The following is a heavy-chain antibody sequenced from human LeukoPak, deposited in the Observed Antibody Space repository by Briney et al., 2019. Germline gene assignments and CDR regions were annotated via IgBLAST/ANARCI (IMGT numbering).Heavy chain of an antibody. J-gene: IGHJ4*02. CDR2: IYYSKNT. CDR3: VFTRGFSYGYFDY. D-gene: IGHD5-18*01. CDR1: GGSISSSSAY. Sequence: SETLSLTCTVSGGSISSSSAYWGWIRQPPGKGLEWIGSIYYSKNTYYNPSLKSRVTISADTSKNQFSLTLGSVSATDTAGFYCVFTRGFSYGYFDYWGQGTLVTVSS. V-gene: IGHV4-39*01.